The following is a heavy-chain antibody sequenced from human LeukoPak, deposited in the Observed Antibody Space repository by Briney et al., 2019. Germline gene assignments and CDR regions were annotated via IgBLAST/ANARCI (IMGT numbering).Heavy chain of an antibody. J-gene: IGHJ4*02. D-gene: IGHD6-19*01. CDR3: ARGPREYSSGWHFDY. Sequence: SVKVSCKASGGTFSSYAISWVRQAPGQGLEWMGRIIPIFGTANYAQKFQGRVTITTDESTSTAYMELSSLRSEDTAVYYCARGPREYSSGWHFDYWGQGILVTVSS. V-gene: IGHV1-69*05. CDR1: GGTFSSYA. CDR2: IIPIFGTA.